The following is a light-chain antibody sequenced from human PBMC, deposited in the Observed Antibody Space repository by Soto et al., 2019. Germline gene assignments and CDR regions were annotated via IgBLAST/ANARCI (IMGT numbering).Light chain of an antibody. CDR3: QQTYTTPRT. V-gene: IGKV1-39*01. Sequence: DTQQTTSPSCLCAYVGARISSTCQASQTVSTYLNWDKHKQGKAPTLRSSATSTLQSGVPSRVSGSGSGTECTLTITSLQPEEFATYYGQQTYTTPRTFGQGTKVDIK. J-gene: IGKJ1*01. CDR1: QTVSTY. CDR2: ATS.